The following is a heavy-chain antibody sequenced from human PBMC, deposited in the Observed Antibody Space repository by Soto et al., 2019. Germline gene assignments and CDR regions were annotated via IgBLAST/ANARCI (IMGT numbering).Heavy chain of an antibody. J-gene: IGHJ4*02. CDR1: GFTFSNYI. D-gene: IGHD3-10*01. CDR3: ARDDEGGSYCDLGY. Sequence: QVQLVESGGGVVQPGRSLRLSCAASGFTFSNYIMHWVRQAAGTGLEWVAIKLHDGNNKYYADSVKGRFTISRDNSKNTLYLQMNSLRTEDTAIYYCARDDEGGSYCDLGYWGQGTLVTVSS. V-gene: IGHV3-30-3*01. CDR2: KLHDGNNK.